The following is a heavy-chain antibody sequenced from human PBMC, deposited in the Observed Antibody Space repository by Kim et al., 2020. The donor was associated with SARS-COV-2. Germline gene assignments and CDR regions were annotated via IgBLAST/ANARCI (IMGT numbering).Heavy chain of an antibody. CDR3: ARLGGGSTVDAFDI. J-gene: IGHJ3*02. Sequence: TPHFQGKVTISAEKSISTAYLQWSSLKASDTAMYYCARLGGGSTVDAFDIWGQGTMVTVSS. D-gene: IGHD3-16*01. V-gene: IGHV5-51*01.